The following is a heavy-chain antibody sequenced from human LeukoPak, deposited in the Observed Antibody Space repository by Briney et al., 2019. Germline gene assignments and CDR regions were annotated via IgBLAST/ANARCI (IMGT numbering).Heavy chain of an antibody. V-gene: IGHV3-11*04. CDR1: GFTFRDYY. D-gene: IGHD1-7*01. J-gene: IGHJ3*02. Sequence: GGSLRLSCAASGFTFRDYYMSWMRQAPGKGLEWVSYISSSGSTIYYADSVKGRFTISGDNAKNSLYLQMNSLRAEDTAVYYCARRKLELRSDAFDIWGQGTMVTVSS. CDR3: ARRKLELRSDAFDI. CDR2: ISSSGSTI.